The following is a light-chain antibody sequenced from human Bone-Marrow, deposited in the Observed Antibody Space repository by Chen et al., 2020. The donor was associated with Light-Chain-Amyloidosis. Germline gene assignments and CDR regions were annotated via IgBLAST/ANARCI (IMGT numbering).Light chain of an antibody. CDR2: DDS. V-gene: IGLV3-21*02. Sequence: SYVLTQPSSVSVAPGQTATIACGGNNIGSTSVHCYQQTPCQAPLLVVSDDSDRPSGVPERLSGSHSGNTATLTISRVEAGDEADYYCQVWDRSSDRPVFGGGTKLTVL. CDR1: NIGSTS. CDR3: QVWDRSSDRPV. J-gene: IGLJ3*02.